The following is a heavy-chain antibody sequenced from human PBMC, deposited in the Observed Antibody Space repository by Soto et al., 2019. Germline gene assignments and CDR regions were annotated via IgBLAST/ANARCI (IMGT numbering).Heavy chain of an antibody. D-gene: IGHD3-3*01. CDR1: GYTFSSYD. J-gene: IGHJ4*02. V-gene: IGHV1-8*01. CDR3: ARHHTDFWSGYPDY. CDR2: MSPNSANT. Sequence: QAQLVQSGAEVKKPGASVKVSCKASGYTFSSYDVTWVRQAAGQGLEWIGWMSPNSANTGYAQKFQGRVTMTSNTSISTAYMELSSLGYDDTAVYYWARHHTDFWSGYPDYWGQGTLVIVSS.